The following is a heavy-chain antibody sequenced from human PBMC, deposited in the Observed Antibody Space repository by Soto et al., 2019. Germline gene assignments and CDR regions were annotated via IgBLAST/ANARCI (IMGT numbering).Heavy chain of an antibody. CDR3: ARDTQLVSYYYGLDV. CDR2: INPSGGST. J-gene: IGHJ6*02. D-gene: IGHD6-13*01. V-gene: IGHV1-46*01. CDR1: GYTFTSYY. Sequence: ASVKVSCKASGYTFTSYYMHWVRQAPGQGLEWMGIINPSGGSTSYAQKFQGRVTMTRDTSTSTVYMELSSLRSEDTAVYYCARDTQLVSYYYGLDVWGQGTTVTVSS.